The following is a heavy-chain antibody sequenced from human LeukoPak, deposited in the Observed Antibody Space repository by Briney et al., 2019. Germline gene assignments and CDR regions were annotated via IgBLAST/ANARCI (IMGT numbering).Heavy chain of an antibody. J-gene: IGHJ6*03. CDR3: ARGYDFWSGYDGMDV. Sequence: GGSLRLSCAATGFIFSNYAMNWVRQAPGKGLEWVSIISGSGDSTHYADSVKGRFTISRDNSKNTLYLQMNSLRAEDTAVYYCARGYDFWSGYDGMDVWGKGTTVTVSS. V-gene: IGHV3-23*01. D-gene: IGHD3-3*01. CDR1: GFIFSNYA. CDR2: ISGSGDST.